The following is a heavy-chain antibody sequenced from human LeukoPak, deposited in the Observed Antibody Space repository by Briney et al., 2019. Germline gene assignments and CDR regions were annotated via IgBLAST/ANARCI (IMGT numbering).Heavy chain of an antibody. CDR3: AKDYDAVWGGTDY. CDR1: GFTFGSYA. J-gene: IGHJ4*02. D-gene: IGHD3-16*01. CDR2: ISGSGGST. Sequence: GGSLRLSCAASGFTFGSYAMSWVRQAPGKGLEWVSAISGSGGSTYYADSVKGRFTISRDNSKNTLYLQMNSLRAEDTAVYYCAKDYDAVWGGTDYWGQGTLVTVSS. V-gene: IGHV3-23*01.